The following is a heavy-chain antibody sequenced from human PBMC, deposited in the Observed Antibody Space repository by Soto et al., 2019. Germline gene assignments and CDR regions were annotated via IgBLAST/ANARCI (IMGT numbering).Heavy chain of an antibody. V-gene: IGHV4-59*01. J-gene: IGHJ5*02. CDR1: GGSINSYY. CDR2: IYYSGST. CDR3: ARDMAWGYYMPFPPQNWFDP. D-gene: IGHD3-3*01. Sequence: SETLSLTCTVSGGSINSYYWSWIRQPPGKGLEWIGYIYYSGSTNYNPSFKSRVTISVDTSKNQFSLKLSSVTAADTAVYYCARDMAWGYYMPFPPQNWFDPWGQGTLVTVSS.